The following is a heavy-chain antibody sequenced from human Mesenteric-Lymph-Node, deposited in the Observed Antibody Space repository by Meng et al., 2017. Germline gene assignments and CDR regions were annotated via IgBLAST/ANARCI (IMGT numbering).Heavy chain of an antibody. CDR1: GFTFSSYA. CDR3: ARRILTSYYDFWSGYYAPDYYYYGMDV. CDR2: ISYDGSNK. D-gene: IGHD3-3*01. Sequence: GESLKISCAASGFTFSSYAMHWVRQAPGKGLEWVAVISYDGSNKYYADSVKGRFTISRDNSKNTLYLQMNSLRAEDTAVYYCARRILTSYYDFWSGYYAPDYYYYGMDVWGQGTTVTVSS. V-gene: IGHV3-30*01. J-gene: IGHJ6*02.